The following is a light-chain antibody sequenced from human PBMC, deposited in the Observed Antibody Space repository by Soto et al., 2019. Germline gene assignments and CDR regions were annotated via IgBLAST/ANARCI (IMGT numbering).Light chain of an antibody. Sequence: QSALTQPPSASGSPGQSVAISCTGTSSDVGGYDYVSWYQQHPGKAPKLMIYDVSKRPSGVPDRFSGSKSGNTASLTVSRHQAEDEADYYCSSDAGTSIVFGTGTKVTVL. V-gene: IGLV2-8*01. CDR1: SSDVGGYDY. CDR2: DVS. CDR3: SSDAGTSIV. J-gene: IGLJ1*01.